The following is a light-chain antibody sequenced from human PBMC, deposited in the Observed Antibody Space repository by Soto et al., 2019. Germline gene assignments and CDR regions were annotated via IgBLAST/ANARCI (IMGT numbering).Light chain of an antibody. CDR2: GAS. CDR3: PQYNNLSPMYT. V-gene: IGKV3-15*01. J-gene: IGKJ2*01. CDR1: QSVSSN. Sequence: EIVMTQSPATLSVSPGERATLSCRASQSVSSNLAWYQQKPGQAPRLLIYGASTRATGIPARFSGSGSGTEFSLSISSLQYEDFSVYYCPQYNNLSPMYTFGQGTKLEIK.